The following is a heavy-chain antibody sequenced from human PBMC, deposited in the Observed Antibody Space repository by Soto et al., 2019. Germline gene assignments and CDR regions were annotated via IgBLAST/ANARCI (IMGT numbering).Heavy chain of an antibody. Sequence: PSQTLSLTCAISGDSVSSNSAAWNWIRQSPSRGLEWLGRTYYRSKWYNDYAVSVKSRITINPDTSKNQFSLQLNSVTPEDTAVYYCARGGSSGWYNRARVSALDYWGQGTLVTVSS. CDR3: ARGGSSGWYNRARVSALDY. D-gene: IGHD6-19*01. J-gene: IGHJ4*02. CDR1: GDSVSSNSAA. V-gene: IGHV6-1*01. CDR2: TYYRSKWYN.